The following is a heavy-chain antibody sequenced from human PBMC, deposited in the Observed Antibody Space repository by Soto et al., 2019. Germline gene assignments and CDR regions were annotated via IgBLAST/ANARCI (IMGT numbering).Heavy chain of an antibody. V-gene: IGHV3-23*01. Sequence: GGSLRLSCAASGFTFSKYALTWVRQAPGKGLEWVSAISGNGAGTYYADSVKGRFSISRDNSKNTLYLQMSTLRAEDTAVYYCAKEGRFERGDYYFDNWGQGTLVTVSS. D-gene: IGHD4-17*01. CDR1: GFTFSKYA. CDR3: AKEGRFERGDYYFDN. CDR2: ISGNGAGT. J-gene: IGHJ4*02.